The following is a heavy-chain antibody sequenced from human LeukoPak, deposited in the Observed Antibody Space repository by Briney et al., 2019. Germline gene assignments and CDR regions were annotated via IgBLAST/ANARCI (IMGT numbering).Heavy chain of an antibody. CDR1: GYTFTSYA. CDR2: IIPIFGTA. CDR3: ARAYSSSSLTLTL. J-gene: IGHJ4*02. Sequence: SVKVSCKASGYTFTSYAISWVRQAPGQGLEWMGGIIPIFGTANYAQRFQGRVTITADESTSTAYMELSSLRSEDTAVYYCARAYSSSSLTLTLWGQGTLVTVSS. D-gene: IGHD6-6*01. V-gene: IGHV1-69*13.